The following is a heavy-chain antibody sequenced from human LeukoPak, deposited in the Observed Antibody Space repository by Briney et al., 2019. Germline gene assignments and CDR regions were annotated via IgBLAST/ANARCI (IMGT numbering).Heavy chain of an antibody. V-gene: IGHV1-18*01. Sequence: VASVKVSCKASGYTFTSYGISWVRQAPGQGLEWMGWISAYYGNTNYAQKLQGRVTMTTDTSTSTAYMELRSLRSDDTAVYYCARGPGDFYDSRGYYYVPDYWGQGTLVTVSS. CDR3: ARGPGDFYDSRGYYYVPDY. CDR1: GYTFTSYG. D-gene: IGHD3-22*01. CDR2: ISAYYGNT. J-gene: IGHJ4*02.